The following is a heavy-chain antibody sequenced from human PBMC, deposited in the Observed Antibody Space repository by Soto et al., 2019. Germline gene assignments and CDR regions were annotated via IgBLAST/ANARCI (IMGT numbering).Heavy chain of an antibody. V-gene: IGHV4-39*01. D-gene: IGHD3-10*01. CDR2: IYYSGST. CDR3: ARYYYGSGSNQLAY. Sequence: SETLSLTCTVSGGSISSSSYYWGWIRQPPGKGLEWIGSIYYSGSTYYNPSLKSRVTISVDTSKNQFSLKLSSVTAADTAVYYCARYYYGSGSNQLAYWGQGTLVTVSS. J-gene: IGHJ4*02. CDR1: GGSISSSSYY.